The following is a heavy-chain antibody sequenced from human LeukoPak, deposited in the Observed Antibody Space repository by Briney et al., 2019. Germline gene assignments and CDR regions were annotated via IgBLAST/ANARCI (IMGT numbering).Heavy chain of an antibody. Sequence: GASVKVSCKASGGTFSRYAISWVRQAPGQGLEWMGGIIPIFGTANYAQKFQGRVTITADKSTSTAYMELSSLRSEDTAVYYCAREVYSSSSDGMDVWGQGTTVTVSS. CDR3: AREVYSSSSDGMDV. CDR1: GGTFSRYA. V-gene: IGHV1-69*06. D-gene: IGHD6-6*01. J-gene: IGHJ6*02. CDR2: IIPIFGTA.